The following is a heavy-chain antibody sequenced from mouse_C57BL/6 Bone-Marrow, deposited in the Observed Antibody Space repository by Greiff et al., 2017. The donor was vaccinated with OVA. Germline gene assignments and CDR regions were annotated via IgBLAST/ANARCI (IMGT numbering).Heavy chain of an antibody. CDR1: GYTFTDYY. Sequence: VQRVESGAELVRPGASVKLSCKASGYTFTDYYINWVKQRPGQGLEWIARIYPGSGNTYYNEKFKGKATLTAEKSSSTAYMQLSSLTSEDSAVYFCARPGYFDYWGQGTTLTVSS. J-gene: IGHJ2*01. CDR3: ARPGYFDY. V-gene: IGHV1-76*01. CDR2: IYPGSGNT.